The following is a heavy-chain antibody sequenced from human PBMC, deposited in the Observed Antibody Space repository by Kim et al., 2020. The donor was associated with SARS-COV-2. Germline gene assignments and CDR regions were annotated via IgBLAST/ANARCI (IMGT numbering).Heavy chain of an antibody. CDR3: ARDPPYSGTFKGAFDI. CDR1: GFTVNTNY. V-gene: IGHV3-66*02. Sequence: GGSLRLSCTASGFTVNTNYMNWVRQAPGKGLDWVSDIYTGGSTHYADSVKGRFSISRDNSKNAVYLQMNSLRDEDTAVYYCARDPPYSGTFKGAFDIWGQGTMVTVPS. CDR2: IYTGGST. J-gene: IGHJ3*02. D-gene: IGHD1-26*01.